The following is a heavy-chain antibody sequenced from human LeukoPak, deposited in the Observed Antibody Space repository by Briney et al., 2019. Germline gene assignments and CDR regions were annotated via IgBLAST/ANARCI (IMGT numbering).Heavy chain of an antibody. J-gene: IGHJ4*02. Sequence: SETLSLTCTVSGGSFRSYYWGWIRQPPGKGLEWIGSIYYSGSTYYNPSLKSRVTISVDTSKNQFSLKLSSVTAADTAVYYCASGYSSLPFDYWGQGTLVTVSS. D-gene: IGHD3-22*01. V-gene: IGHV4-39*07. CDR3: ASGYSSLPFDY. CDR2: IYYSGST. CDR1: GGSFRSYY.